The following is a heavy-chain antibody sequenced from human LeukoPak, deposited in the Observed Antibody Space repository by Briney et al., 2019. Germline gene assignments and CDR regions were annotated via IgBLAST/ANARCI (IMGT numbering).Heavy chain of an antibody. V-gene: IGHV3-30*02. D-gene: IGHD3-22*01. CDR3: AKYAVISFDY. CDR1: GFTFSSYG. Sequence: PGGPLRLSCAASGFTFSSYGMHWVRQAPGKGLEWVAFIRYDGSNKYYADSVKGRFTISRDNSKNTLYLQMNSLRAEDTAVYYCAKYAVISFDYWGQGTLVTVSS. CDR2: IRYDGSNK. J-gene: IGHJ4*02.